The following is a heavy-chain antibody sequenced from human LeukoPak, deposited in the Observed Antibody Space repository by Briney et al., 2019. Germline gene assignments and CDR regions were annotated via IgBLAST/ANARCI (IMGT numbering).Heavy chain of an antibody. D-gene: IGHD3-10*01. J-gene: IGHJ4*02. Sequence: GGSLRLSCAASGFTFSSYTMSWVRQAPGKGLEWVSTITTSDGNTYYADSVKGRFTISRDNSKNTLYLQMNSLRAEDTAVYYCAKGDFTMVRGVNDYWGQGTLVTVSS. CDR2: ITTSDGNT. CDR1: GFTFSSYT. V-gene: IGHV3-23*01. CDR3: AKGDFTMVRGVNDY.